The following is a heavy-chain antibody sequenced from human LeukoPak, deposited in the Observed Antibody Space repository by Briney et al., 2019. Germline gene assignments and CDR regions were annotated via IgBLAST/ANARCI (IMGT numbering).Heavy chain of an antibody. D-gene: IGHD3-10*02. J-gene: IGHJ6*04. Sequence: GGSLRLSCAASGFTFSSYEMNWVRQAPGKGLEWVSYISSRGSTIYHADSVKGRFTISRDNAKNSLYLQMNSLRAEDTAVYYCAELGITMIGGVWGKGTTVTISS. CDR2: ISSRGSTI. CDR1: GFTFSSYE. CDR3: AELGITMIGGV. V-gene: IGHV3-48*03.